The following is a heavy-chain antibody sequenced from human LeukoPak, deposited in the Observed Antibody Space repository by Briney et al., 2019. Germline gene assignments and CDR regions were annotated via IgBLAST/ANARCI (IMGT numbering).Heavy chain of an antibody. CDR2: IIPIFGTA. Sequence: SVKVSCKASGGTFSSYAISWVRQAPGQGLEWMGGIIPIFGTANYAQKFQGRVTITADESTSTAYIELSSLTSEDTALYYCARFDTTLGFDFWGQGTLVTVSS. J-gene: IGHJ4*02. D-gene: IGHD1-14*01. CDR1: GGTFSSYA. V-gene: IGHV1-69*01. CDR3: ARFDTTLGFDF.